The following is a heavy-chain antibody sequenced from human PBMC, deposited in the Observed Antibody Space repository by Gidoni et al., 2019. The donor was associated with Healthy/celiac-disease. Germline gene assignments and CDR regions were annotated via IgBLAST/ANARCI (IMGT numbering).Heavy chain of an antibody. V-gene: IGHV4-34*01. Sequence: QVQLQQWGAGLLKPSETLSPTCAVYGGSFSGYYWSWIRQPPGQGLEWIGEIHHSGRPNYNPSLNSRFTISLATSKTQFSLKLSSVTAADTAVYSCARGRGGCSGGSCSLYYYYGMDVWGQGTTVTVSS. J-gene: IGHJ6*02. CDR2: IHHSGRP. CDR1: GGSFSGYY. CDR3: ARGRGGCSGGSCSLYYYYGMDV. D-gene: IGHD2-15*01.